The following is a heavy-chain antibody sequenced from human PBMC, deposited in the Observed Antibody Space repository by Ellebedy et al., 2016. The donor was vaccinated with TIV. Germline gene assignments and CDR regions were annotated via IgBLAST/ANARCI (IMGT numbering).Heavy chain of an antibody. D-gene: IGHD3-10*01. J-gene: IGHJ5*02. CDR1: GGSFSGYY. V-gene: IGHV4-59*01. Sequence: SETLSLTXAVYGGSFSGYYWSWIRQPPGKGLEWIGYIYYSGSTNYNPSLKSRVTISVDTSKNQFSLKLSSVTAADTAVYYCATTGFGVANWFDPWGQGTLVTVSS. CDR2: IYYSGST. CDR3: ATTGFGVANWFDP.